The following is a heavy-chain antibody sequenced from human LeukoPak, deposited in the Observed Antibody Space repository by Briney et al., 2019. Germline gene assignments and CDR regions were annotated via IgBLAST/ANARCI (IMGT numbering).Heavy chain of an antibody. D-gene: IGHD1-26*01. CDR1: GFTFSDYY. CDR3: ARVKGSYSVDY. J-gene: IGHJ4*02. Sequence: GGSLRLSCAASGFTFSDYYMSWIRQAPGKGLEWVSYISNSGGAIYYADSVKGRFTISRDNAKNSLYLQMNSLRAEDTAVYYCARVKGSYSVDYWGQGTLVTVSS. CDR2: ISNSGGAI. V-gene: IGHV3-11*01.